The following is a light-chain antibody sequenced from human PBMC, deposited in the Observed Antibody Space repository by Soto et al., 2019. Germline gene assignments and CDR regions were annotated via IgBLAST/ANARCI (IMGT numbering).Light chain of an antibody. J-gene: IGKJ4*01. V-gene: IGKV1-9*01. CDR1: QGINNC. CDR3: QQCNNYPLT. CDR2: GAS. Sequence: DIQLTPSPSSLSAFVGDRATISCRASQGINNCLAWYQQKPGKAPKLLIYGASTLQSGVPSRFSGSGSGTEFTLTISSLQPEDVATYYCQQCNNYPLTFGGGTEVEVK.